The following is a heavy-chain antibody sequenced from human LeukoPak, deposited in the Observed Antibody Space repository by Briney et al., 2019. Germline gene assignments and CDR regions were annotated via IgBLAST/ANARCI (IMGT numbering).Heavy chain of an antibody. V-gene: IGHV4-59*01. CDR1: GGSISSYY. J-gene: IGHJ4*02. CDR2: IYYSGTT. CDR3: ARAGSSGSFYNRGCYFDY. D-gene: IGHD3-10*01. Sequence: SETLSLTCTVSGGSISSYYWSWIRQPPGKGLEWIGYIYYSGTTNYNPSLKSRVTISIDTSKNQFSLKLSSVTAADTAVYYCARAGSSGSFYNRGCYFDYWGQGTLVTVSS.